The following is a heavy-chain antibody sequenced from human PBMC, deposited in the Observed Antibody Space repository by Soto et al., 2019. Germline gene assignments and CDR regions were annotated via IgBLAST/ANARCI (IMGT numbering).Heavy chain of an antibody. CDR2: IRSKAYGGTT. CDR1: GFTFGDYA. J-gene: IGHJ4*02. D-gene: IGHD3-9*01. CDR3: TISDYDILTGYYKDDY. V-gene: IGHV3-49*03. Sequence: GGSLRLSCTASGFTFGDYAMSWFRQAPGKGLEWVGFIRSKAYGGTTEYAASVKGRFTISRDDSKSIAYLQMNSLKTEDTAVYYCTISDYDILTGYYKDDYWGQGTLVTVSS.